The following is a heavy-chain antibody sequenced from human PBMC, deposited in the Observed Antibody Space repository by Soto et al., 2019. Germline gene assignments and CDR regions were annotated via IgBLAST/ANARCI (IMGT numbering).Heavy chain of an antibody. CDR2: MNPNSGNT. J-gene: IGHJ6*03. Sequence: ASVKVSCKASGYTFTSYDINWVRQATGQGLEWMGWMNPNSGNTGYAQKFQGRVTMTRNTSISTAYMELSSLRSEDTAVYYCARLWIQLWEGFYMDVWGKGTTVTVPS. V-gene: IGHV1-8*01. CDR3: ARLWIQLWEGFYMDV. CDR1: GYTFTSYD. D-gene: IGHD5-18*01.